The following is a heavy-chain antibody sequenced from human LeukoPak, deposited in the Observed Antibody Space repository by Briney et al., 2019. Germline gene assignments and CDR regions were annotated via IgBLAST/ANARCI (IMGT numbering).Heavy chain of an antibody. CDR3: TRRVGTNPYYYDSSGYFDY. V-gene: IGHV4-34*01. Sequence: SETLSLTCAVYGGSSSGYYWSWIRQPPGKGLEWIGEISHSGSANYNPSLKSRVTISVDTSKSQFSLKLNSVTAADTALYYCTRRVGTNPYYYDSSGYFDYWGQGTLVIVSS. CDR1: GGSSSGYY. D-gene: IGHD3-22*01. CDR2: ISHSGSA. J-gene: IGHJ4*02.